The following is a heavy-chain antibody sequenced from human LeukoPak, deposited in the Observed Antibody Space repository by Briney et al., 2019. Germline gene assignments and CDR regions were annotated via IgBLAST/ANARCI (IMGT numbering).Heavy chain of an antibody. J-gene: IGHJ4*02. D-gene: IGHD3-3*01. CDR3: ARGHDFSWSAYAY. Sequence: GGSLRLSCAASGFSISDLYMGWIRQAPGKGLEWISYISSSGGFIYYADSVKGRFTVSRDNAKNSLYLQMNSLRPDDTAVYYCARGHDFSWSAYAYWGQGTLVTVSS. CDR1: GFSISDLY. V-gene: IGHV3-11*04. CDR2: ISSSGGFI.